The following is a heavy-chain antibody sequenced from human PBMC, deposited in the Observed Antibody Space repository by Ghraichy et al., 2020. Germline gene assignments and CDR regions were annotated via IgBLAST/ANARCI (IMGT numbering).Heavy chain of an antibody. CDR2: ISAYNGNT. V-gene: IGHV1-18*04. CDR1: GYTFTSYG. J-gene: IGHJ4*02. CDR3: ARDSMTHYYDSSGYYLFDY. Sequence: ASVKVSCKASGYTFTSYGISWVRQAPGQGLEWMGWISAYNGNTNYAQKLQGRITMTTDTSTSTAYMELRSLRSDDTAVYYCARDSMTHYYDSSGYYLFDYWGQGTLVTVSS. D-gene: IGHD3-22*01.